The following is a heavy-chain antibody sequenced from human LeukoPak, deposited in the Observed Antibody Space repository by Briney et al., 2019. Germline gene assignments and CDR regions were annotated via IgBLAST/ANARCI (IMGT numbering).Heavy chain of an antibody. J-gene: IGHJ4*02. CDR3: AXXRGTWNDDGFDY. Sequence: SETPSLTCTVSGGSISSYYWSWIRQPAGKGLEWIGRIYISGSTNYNPSLKSRVTMSVDTSKNQFSLKLSSVTAADTAVYYCAXXRGTWNDDGFDYWGQGTLVTVSS. V-gene: IGHV4-4*07. CDR1: GGSISSYY. D-gene: IGHD1-1*01. CDR2: IYISGST.